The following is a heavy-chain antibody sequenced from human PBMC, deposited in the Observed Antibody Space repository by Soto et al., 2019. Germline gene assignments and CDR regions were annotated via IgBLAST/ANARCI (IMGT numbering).Heavy chain of an antibody. V-gene: IGHV5-51*01. J-gene: IGHJ4*02. CDR2: IYPGDSDT. CDR1: GYSFTSYW. CDR3: ARGGMYDSSGYYWAY. Sequence: GESLKISCKGSGYSFTSYWIGWVRQMLGKGLEWMGIIYPGDSDTRYSPSFQGQVTISADKSISTAYLQWSSLKASDTAMYYCARGGMYDSSGYYWAYWGQGTLVTVSS. D-gene: IGHD3-22*01.